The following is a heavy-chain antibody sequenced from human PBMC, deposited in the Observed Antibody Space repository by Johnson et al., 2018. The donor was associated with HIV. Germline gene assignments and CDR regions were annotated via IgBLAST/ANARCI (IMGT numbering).Heavy chain of an antibody. J-gene: IGHJ3*02. CDR2: IDTEGSGT. CDR1: GFSFSTYW. Sequence: VQLVESGGRLVQPGGSLRLSCAASGFSFSTYWMHWVRRVPGKGLVWVSRIDTEGSGTTYADSVKGRFTISRDNSKNTLYLQMNSLRAEDTAVYYCARESRDGPNLRAFDIWGQGTTVIVSS. D-gene: IGHD5-24*01. CDR3: ARESRDGPNLRAFDI. V-gene: IGHV3-74*03.